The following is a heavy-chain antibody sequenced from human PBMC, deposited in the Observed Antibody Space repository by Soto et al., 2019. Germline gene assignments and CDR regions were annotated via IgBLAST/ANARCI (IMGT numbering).Heavy chain of an antibody. CDR1: GYTFTSYD. Sequence: QVQLVQSGAEVKKPGASVKVSCKASGYTFTSYDINWVRQATGQGLEWMGWMNPNSGNTGYAQKFQGRVTMTRNTSIRTAYMELSSLRSEDTAVYYCARNSYEVVVGLTAGFDPWGQGTLVTVSS. V-gene: IGHV1-8*01. CDR2: MNPNSGNT. J-gene: IGHJ5*02. CDR3: ARNSYEVVVGLTAGFDP. D-gene: IGHD3-22*01.